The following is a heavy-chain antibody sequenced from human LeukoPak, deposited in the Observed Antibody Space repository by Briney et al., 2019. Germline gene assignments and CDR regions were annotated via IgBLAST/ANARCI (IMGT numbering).Heavy chain of an antibody. CDR2: ISSSGNYI. V-gene: IGHV3-21*01. D-gene: IGHD3-9*01. Sequence: PEGSLRLSCAASGFTFSSYSMNWVRQAPGKGLEWVSSISSSGNYIYYADSLKGRFTISRDSAKNSLYLQMNSLRAEDTAVYYCARAVRDWPFKGQFDYWGQGTLVTVSS. CDR1: GFTFSSYS. J-gene: IGHJ4*02. CDR3: ARAVRDWPFKGQFDY.